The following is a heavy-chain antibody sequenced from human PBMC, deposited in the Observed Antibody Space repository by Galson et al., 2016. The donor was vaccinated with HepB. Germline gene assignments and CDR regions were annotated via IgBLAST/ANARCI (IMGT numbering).Heavy chain of an antibody. CDR3: ARDMGSTSTPPFDY. CDR2: INPGNGDT. Sequence: SVKVSCKASGYRFSSHAIHWVRQAPGQRLEWMGWINPGNGDTEFSQRFQGRVTITRDTSASTVYMDLNSLISEDTAIYYCARDMGSTSTPPFDYWGQGTLVT. J-gene: IGHJ4*02. D-gene: IGHD3-10*01. V-gene: IGHV1-3*01. CDR1: GYRFSSHA.